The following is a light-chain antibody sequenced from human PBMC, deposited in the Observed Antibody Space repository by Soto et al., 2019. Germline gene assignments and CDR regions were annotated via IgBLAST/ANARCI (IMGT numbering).Light chain of an antibody. CDR3: QQYNNWPQT. CDR1: QSVSNNY. J-gene: IGKJ4*01. V-gene: IGKV3-20*01. Sequence: EIVLTHSPGTLSLSPGERATLSSRASQSVSNNYLAWYQQKPGQAPRLLIYGASNRATGIPDRFSGSGSGTDFTLTISRLEPEDFAVYYCQQYNNWPQTFGGGTKVDI. CDR2: GAS.